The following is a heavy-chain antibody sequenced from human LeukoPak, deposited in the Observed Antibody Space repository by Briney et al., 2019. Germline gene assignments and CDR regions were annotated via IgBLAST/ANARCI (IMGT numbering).Heavy chain of an antibody. CDR3: AKSSYSSSWSTFDP. D-gene: IGHD6-13*01. V-gene: IGHV3-30*02. CDR1: GFTFSSYG. Sequence: GGSLRLSCAASGFTFSSYGMHWVRQAPGKGLEWVALIRYDGSNKYYADSVKGRFTTSRGNSKNTLYLQMNSLRAEDTAVYYCAKSSYSSSWSTFDPWGQGTLVTVSS. CDR2: IRYDGSNK. J-gene: IGHJ5*02.